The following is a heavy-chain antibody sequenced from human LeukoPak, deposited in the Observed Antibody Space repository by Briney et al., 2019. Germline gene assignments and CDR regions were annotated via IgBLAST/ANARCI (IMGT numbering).Heavy chain of an antibody. J-gene: IGHJ6*03. V-gene: IGHV4-39*07. CDR2: IYYSGST. CDR3: ARTYSSYYYYMDV. D-gene: IGHD1-26*01. CDR1: GGSISSSSYY. Sequence: SETLSLTCTVSGGSISSSSYYWGWIRQPPGKGLEWIGSIYYSGSTCYNPSLKSRVTISVDTSKNQFSLKLSSVTAADTAVYYCARTYSSYYYYMDVWGKGTTVTVSS.